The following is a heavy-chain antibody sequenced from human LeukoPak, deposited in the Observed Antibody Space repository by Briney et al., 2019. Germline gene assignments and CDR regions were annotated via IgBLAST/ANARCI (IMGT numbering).Heavy chain of an antibody. J-gene: IGHJ3*02. V-gene: IGHV5-51*06. Sequence: GESPKIFRKGSGYSFTNYWLALVRQMPGKGLEWMGIIYPDESDPRYSPSCQGQVPLSQDKSIGTAYLQCGRLKTPDTALLLCARIWLSAFDSWGKGTMVTVSS. CDR1: GYSFTNYW. CDR2: IYPDESDP. CDR3: ARIWLSAFDS. D-gene: IGHD3-16*01.